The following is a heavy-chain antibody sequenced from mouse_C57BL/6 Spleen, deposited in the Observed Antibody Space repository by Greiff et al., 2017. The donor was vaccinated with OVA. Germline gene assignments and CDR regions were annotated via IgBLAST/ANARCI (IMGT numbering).Heavy chain of an antibody. J-gene: IGHJ3*01. CDR2: ISYSGST. D-gene: IGHD2-1*01. CDR3: ARFYYGNSWFAY. Sequence: EVKLEESGPGMVKPSQSLSLTCTVTGYSITSGYDWHWIRHFPGNKLEWMGYISYSGSTNYNPSLKSRISITHDTSKNHFFLKLNSVTTEDTATYYCARFYYGNSWFAYWGQGTLVTVSA. V-gene: IGHV3-1*01. CDR1: GYSITSGYD.